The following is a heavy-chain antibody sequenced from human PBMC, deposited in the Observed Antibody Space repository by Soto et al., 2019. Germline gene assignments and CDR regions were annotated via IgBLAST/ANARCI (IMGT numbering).Heavy chain of an antibody. J-gene: IGHJ4*02. CDR1: GFTFSSYA. CDR3: VKAVYLLDFDY. V-gene: IGHV3-23*01. CDR2: ISGTGGNT. D-gene: IGHD1-20*01. Sequence: VGSLRLSCAASGFTFSSYAMTWVRQAPGKGLEWVSTISGTGGNTYYADSVKGRFTISRDNSKNTVYLQMNSLRAEDTAVYYCVKAVYLLDFDYWGQGTLVTVSS.